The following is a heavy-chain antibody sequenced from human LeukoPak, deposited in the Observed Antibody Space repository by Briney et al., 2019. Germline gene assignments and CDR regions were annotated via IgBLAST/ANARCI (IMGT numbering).Heavy chain of an antibody. V-gene: IGHV3-49*04. CDR2: IRSGAYDATT. D-gene: IGHD3-16*02. J-gene: IGHJ4*02. CDR3: TREMITFGGVIDRFGGAFDY. Sequence: GGSLRLSCSGSGFIFGDYTMSWVRQAPGKGLEWVGSIRSGAYDATTQYAASVKGRFTISRDDSKSIAYLQMNSLKNEDTAVYYCTREMITFGGVIDRFGGAFDYWGQGTLVTVSS. CDR1: GFIFGDYT.